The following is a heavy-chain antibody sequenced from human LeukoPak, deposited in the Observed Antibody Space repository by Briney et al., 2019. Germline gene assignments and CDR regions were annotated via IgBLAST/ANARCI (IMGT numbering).Heavy chain of an antibody. CDR1: GFTFSSYG. V-gene: IGHV3-7*01. D-gene: IGHD5-18*01. J-gene: IGHJ4*02. CDR2: IKQDGSEK. Sequence: GGSLRLSCEASGFTFSSYGMHWVRQAPGKGLEWVANIKQDGSEKYYVDSVKGRFTISRDNAKNSLYLQMNSLRAEDTAVYYCAREGKGYSYGNAFDYWGQGTLVTVSS. CDR3: AREGKGYSYGNAFDY.